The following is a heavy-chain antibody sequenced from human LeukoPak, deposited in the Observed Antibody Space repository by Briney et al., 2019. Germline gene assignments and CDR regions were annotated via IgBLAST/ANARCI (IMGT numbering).Heavy chain of an antibody. CDR3: ARGRGSGSFYGMDV. D-gene: IGHD3-10*01. V-gene: IGHV1-2*02. CDR1: GYTFTGYY. Sequence: SVKVSCKASGYTFTGYYMHWVRQAPGQGLEWMGWINPNSGGTNYAQKFQGRVTMTRDTSISTADMELSMLRSDDTAVYYCARGRGSGSFYGMDVWGQGTTVTVSS. CDR2: INPNSGGT. J-gene: IGHJ6*02.